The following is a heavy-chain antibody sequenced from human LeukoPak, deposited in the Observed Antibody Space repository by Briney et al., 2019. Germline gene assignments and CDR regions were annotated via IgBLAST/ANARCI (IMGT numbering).Heavy chain of an antibody. J-gene: IGHJ6*02. CDR1: GYTFNSYG. CDR2: INPNSGGT. CDR3: ARGATMVRGYYGMDV. V-gene: IGHV1-2*04. D-gene: IGHD3-10*01. Sequence: ASVKVSCKASGYTFNSYGISWVRQAPGQGLEWMGWINPNSGGTNYAQKFQGWVTMTRDTSISTAYMELSRLRSDDTAVYYCARGATMVRGYYGMDVWGQGTTVTVSS.